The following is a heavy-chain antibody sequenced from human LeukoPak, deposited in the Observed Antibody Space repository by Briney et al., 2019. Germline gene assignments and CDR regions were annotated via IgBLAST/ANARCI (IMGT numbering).Heavy chain of an antibody. V-gene: IGHV4-34*01. CDR3: ARGGGVGATNFDY. Sequence: SETLSLTCTVSGGCISSDYWSWIRQPPGKGLEWIGEINHSGSTNYNPSLKSRVTISVDTSKNQFSLKLSSVTAADTAVYYCARGGGVGATNFDYWGQGTLVTVSS. J-gene: IGHJ4*02. D-gene: IGHD1-26*01. CDR1: GGCISSDY. CDR2: INHSGST.